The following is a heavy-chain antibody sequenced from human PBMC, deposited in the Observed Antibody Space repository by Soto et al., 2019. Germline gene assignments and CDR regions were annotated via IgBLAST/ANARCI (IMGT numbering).Heavy chain of an antibody. V-gene: IGHV3-23*05. D-gene: IGHD2-21*01. Sequence: GGSLRLSCTASGLPHSSFAMMWVRQAPGKGLECVSGIYGSGRGIEYADSVKGRFTISRDNSKNTVYLQMTDLRADDTAIYYCAKDPVYNDGLWLMDHWGQGTQVTVSS. CDR1: GLPHSSFA. CDR2: IYGSGRGI. CDR3: AKDPVYNDGLWLMDH. J-gene: IGHJ4*02.